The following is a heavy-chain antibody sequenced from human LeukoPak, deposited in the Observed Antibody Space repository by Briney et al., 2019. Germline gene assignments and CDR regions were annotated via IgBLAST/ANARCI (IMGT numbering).Heavy chain of an antibody. CDR3: AKDRSYYDSSGSPTFDY. D-gene: IGHD3-22*01. Sequence: GGSLRLSCAASGFTFSSYGMHWVRQAPGKGLEWVAVISYDGSNKYYADSVKGRFTFSRDNSKNTLYLQMNSLRAEDTAVYYCAKDRSYYDSSGSPTFDYWGQGTLVTVSS. V-gene: IGHV3-30*18. CDR1: GFTFSSYG. CDR2: ISYDGSNK. J-gene: IGHJ4*02.